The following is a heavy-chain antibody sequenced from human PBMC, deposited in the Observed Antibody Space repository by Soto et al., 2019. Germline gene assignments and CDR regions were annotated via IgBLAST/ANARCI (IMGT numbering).Heavy chain of an antibody. V-gene: IGHV4-39*01. CDR2: IYYSGST. Sequence: SETLSLTCTVSGGSISSSSYYWGWIRQPPGKGLEWIGSIYYSGSTYYNPSLKSRVTISVDTSKNQFSLKLSSVTAADTAVYYCARLRDWFDPWGQGTLVTVSS. D-gene: IGHD3-10*01. CDR1: GGSISSSSYY. J-gene: IGHJ5*02. CDR3: ARLRDWFDP.